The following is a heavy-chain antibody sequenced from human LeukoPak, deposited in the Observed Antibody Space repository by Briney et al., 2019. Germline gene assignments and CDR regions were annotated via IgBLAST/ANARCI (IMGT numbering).Heavy chain of an antibody. CDR1: GFTFSTYS. J-gene: IGHJ5*02. V-gene: IGHV3-21*01. CDR3: ARDRIAVAGTWWFDP. CDR2: ISSSSSYI. Sequence: PGGSLRLSCAASGFTFSTYSMNWVRQAPGKGLEWVSSISSSSSYIYYADSAKGRFTISRDNAKNSLYLQMNSLRAEDTAVYYCARDRIAVAGTWWFDPWGQGTLVTVSS. D-gene: IGHD6-19*01.